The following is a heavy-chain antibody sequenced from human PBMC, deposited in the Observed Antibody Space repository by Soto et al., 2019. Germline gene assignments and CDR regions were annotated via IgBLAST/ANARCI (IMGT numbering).Heavy chain of an antibody. CDR1: GFTFSSYV. J-gene: IGHJ3*01. V-gene: IGHV3-7*03. D-gene: IGHD2-15*01. Sequence: PGGSLRLSCAASGFTFSSYVMSWVRQAPGQGLEWVANINQDGSETYYVGSVKGRFTISRDNAKNSVYLQMNSLRAEDTAVYYCARGSGAATGWGQGTMVTVSS. CDR2: INQDGSET. CDR3: ARGSGAATG.